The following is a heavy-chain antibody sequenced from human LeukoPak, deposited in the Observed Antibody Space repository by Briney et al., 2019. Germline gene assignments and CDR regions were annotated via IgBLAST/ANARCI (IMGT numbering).Heavy chain of an antibody. V-gene: IGHV3-23*01. CDR1: GFTFSSYA. CDR3: AEPWCSSTSCPFDY. Sequence: PGGSLRLSCAASGFTFSSYAMSWVRQAPGKGLEWVSAISGSGGSTYYADSVKGRFTISRDNSKNTLYLQMNSLRAEDTAVYYCAEPWCSSTSCPFDYWVQGTLVTVSS. CDR2: ISGSGGST. D-gene: IGHD2-2*01. J-gene: IGHJ4*02.